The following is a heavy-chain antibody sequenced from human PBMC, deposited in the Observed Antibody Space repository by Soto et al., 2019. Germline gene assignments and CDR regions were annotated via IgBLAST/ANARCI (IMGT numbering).Heavy chain of an antibody. V-gene: IGHV3-21*01. D-gene: IGHD1-26*01. J-gene: IGHJ3*02. CDR2: ISSSSSYI. CDR3: ATLGATLGRDAFDI. Sequence: EVQLVESGGGLVKPGGSLRLSCAASGFTFSSYSMNWVRQAPGKGLEWVSSISSSSSYIYYADSVKGRFTISRDNAKNSLSLQMNSLRAEDTAVYYCATLGATLGRDAFDIWGQGTMVTVSS. CDR1: GFTFSSYS.